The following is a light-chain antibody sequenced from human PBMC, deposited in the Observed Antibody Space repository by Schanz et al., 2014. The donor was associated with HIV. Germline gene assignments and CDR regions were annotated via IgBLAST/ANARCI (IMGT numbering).Light chain of an antibody. J-gene: IGLJ2*01. CDR2: GDN. V-gene: IGLV1-40*01. CDR3: SSYTSSSTVV. Sequence: QSVLTQPPSLSGAPGQWVTVSCSGGSSNIGAGYDLHWYQQLPGTAPKLLIYGDNNRPSGVPDRFSGSKSGTSASLAITGLQAEDEADYYCSSYTSSSTVVFGGGTKLTVL. CDR1: SSNIGAGYD.